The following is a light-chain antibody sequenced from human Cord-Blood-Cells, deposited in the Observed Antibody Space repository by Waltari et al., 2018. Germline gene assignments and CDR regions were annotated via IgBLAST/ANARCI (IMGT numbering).Light chain of an antibody. CDR2: DAS. Sequence: EIVLTQSPATLSLSPGDRATLSCRASQSVSSYLAWSQQKPGQAPRLLIYDASNRATGIPARFSGSGSGTDFTLTISSLEPEDFAVYYCQQRSNWPPMYTFGQGTKLEIK. J-gene: IGKJ2*01. CDR1: QSVSSY. V-gene: IGKV3-11*01. CDR3: QQRSNWPPMYT.